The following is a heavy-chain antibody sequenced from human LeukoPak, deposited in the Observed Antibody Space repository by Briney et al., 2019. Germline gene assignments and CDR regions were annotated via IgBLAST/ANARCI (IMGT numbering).Heavy chain of an antibody. V-gene: IGHV1-69*04. J-gene: IGHJ4*02. D-gene: IGHD4-23*01. Sequence: SVKVSCKASGGTFSSYAISWVGQAPGQGLEWMGRIIPILGIANYAQKFQGRVTITADKSTSTAYMELSSLRSEDTAVYYCARAPRGAGGTPGSDYWAQGPRPTV. CDR3: ARAPRGAGGTPGSDY. CDR2: IIPILGIA. CDR1: GGTFSSYA.